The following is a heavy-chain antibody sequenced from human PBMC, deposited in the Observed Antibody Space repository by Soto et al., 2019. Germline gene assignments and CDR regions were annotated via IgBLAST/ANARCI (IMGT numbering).Heavy chain of an antibody. CDR2: IYYTGRA. J-gene: IGHJ4*02. CDR3: VRQSSYGSGSYYDY. CDR1: GDSISSINHY. D-gene: IGHD3-10*01. Sequence: PSETLSLTCSVSGDSISSINHYWGWIRQPPGKGLEWIGSIYYTGRAYYNPSLKSRVTTSVDTTKNQFSLKLTSVTAADKAVFYCVRQSSYGSGSYYDYWGQGTLVTVSS. V-gene: IGHV4-39*01.